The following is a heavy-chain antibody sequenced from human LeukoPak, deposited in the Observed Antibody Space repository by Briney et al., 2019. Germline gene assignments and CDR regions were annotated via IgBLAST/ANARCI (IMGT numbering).Heavy chain of an antibody. J-gene: IGHJ4*02. D-gene: IGHD4-23*01. Sequence: PSETLSLTCTVSGGSISSYYWSWIRQPPGKGLEWIGYIYYSGSTYYNPSLKSRVTISVDTSKNQFSLKLSSVTAADTAVYYCARGYGGKVSPLGYWGQGTLVTVSS. CDR2: IYYSGST. CDR3: ARGYGGKVSPLGY. V-gene: IGHV4-59*06. CDR1: GGSISSYY.